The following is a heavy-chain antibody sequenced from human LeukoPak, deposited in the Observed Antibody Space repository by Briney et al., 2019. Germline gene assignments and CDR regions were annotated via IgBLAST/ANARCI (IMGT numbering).Heavy chain of an antibody. D-gene: IGHD3-16*01. Sequence: KPGGSLRLSCAASGFTFSDYYMGWIRQAPGKGLEWVAYISSSGNTRYYADSVKGRFTISRDNAKNSLYLQMNSLRAEDTAVYYCAWGGMAAFDSWGQGTLVTVSS. CDR1: GFTFSDYY. CDR2: ISSSGNTR. CDR3: AWGGMAAFDS. V-gene: IGHV3-11*04. J-gene: IGHJ4*02.